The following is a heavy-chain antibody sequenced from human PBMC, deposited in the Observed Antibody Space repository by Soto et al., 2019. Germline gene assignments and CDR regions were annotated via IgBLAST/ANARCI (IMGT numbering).Heavy chain of an antibody. CDR2: ISAYDGKT. V-gene: IGHV1-18*01. CDR3: ARDPLEFWTSYWFDP. Sequence: ASVKVSCKTSGYNFNTYGINWVRQAPGQGLELMGWISAYDGKTTYEEKFQGRVTMTTDTSTSTAYMELRSLRSDDTAIYYCARDPLEFWTSYWFDPWGQGTPVTVSS. CDR1: GYNFNTYG. D-gene: IGHD3-3*01. J-gene: IGHJ5*02.